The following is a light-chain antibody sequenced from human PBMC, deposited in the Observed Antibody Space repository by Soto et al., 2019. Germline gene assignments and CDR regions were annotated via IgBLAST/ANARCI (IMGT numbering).Light chain of an antibody. CDR3: QQYGSSVRT. CDR1: QSLSSNY. CDR2: GAS. J-gene: IGKJ2*01. V-gene: IGKV3-20*01. Sequence: EIVLTQSPGTLSLSPGERATLSCRASQSLSSNYLAWYQQKPGQALRLLIYGASSRATGIPDRFIGSGSGTDFTLTISRLEPEDFAVYYCQQYGSSVRTFGQGTKLEIK.